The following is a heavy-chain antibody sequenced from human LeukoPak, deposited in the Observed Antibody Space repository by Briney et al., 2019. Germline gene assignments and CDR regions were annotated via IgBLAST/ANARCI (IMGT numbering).Heavy chain of an antibody. J-gene: IGHJ3*02. Sequence: PSETLSLTCTVSGGSISRGGYYWSWIRQPPGKGLEWIGYIYHSGSTYYNPSLKSRVTISVDRSKNQFSLKLSSVTAADTAVYYCARGRNAFDIWGQGTMVTVSS. CDR3: ARGRNAFDI. CDR2: IYHSGST. CDR1: GGSISRGGYY. V-gene: IGHV4-30-2*01.